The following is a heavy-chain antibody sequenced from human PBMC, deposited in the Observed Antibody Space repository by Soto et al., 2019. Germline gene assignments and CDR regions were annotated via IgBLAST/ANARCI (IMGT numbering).Heavy chain of an antibody. V-gene: IGHV4-31*03. CDR2: IYYSGST. D-gene: IGHD2-2*01. Sequence: SETLSLTCTVSGGSISSGGYYWSWIRQHPGKGLEWIGYIYYSGSTYYNPSLKSRVTISVDTSKNQFSLKLRSVTAADTAVYFCARVVVVPAAMDGGTDYYYGMDVWGQGTTVTVSS. J-gene: IGHJ6*02. CDR1: GGSISSGGYY. CDR3: ARVVVVPAAMDGGTDYYYGMDV.